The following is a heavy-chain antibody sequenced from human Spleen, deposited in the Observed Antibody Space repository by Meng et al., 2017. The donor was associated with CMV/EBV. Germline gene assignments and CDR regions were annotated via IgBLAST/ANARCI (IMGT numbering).Heavy chain of an antibody. CDR1: VVSVITTRSS. Sequence: QHASPGLCKPLQPVSLPVATSVVSVITTRSSWHRIRQSPSRGLEWLVRTYYRSKWYNNHAVYVKSRITINPDTSKNPFSLQLNSVPPEDTAVYYCARGSSGSYRMFAYWGQGTLVTVSS. CDR2: TYYRSKWYN. CDR3: ARGSSGSYRMFAY. D-gene: IGHD3-22*01. J-gene: IGHJ4*02. V-gene: IGHV6-1*01.